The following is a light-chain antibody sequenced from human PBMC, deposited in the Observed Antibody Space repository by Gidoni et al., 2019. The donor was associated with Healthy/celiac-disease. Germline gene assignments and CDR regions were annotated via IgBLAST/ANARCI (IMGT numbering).Light chain of an antibody. CDR1: SSDVGGYNY. CDR3: SAYTSSSTLDVV. J-gene: IGLJ2*01. CDR2: KVS. Sequence: QSALTQPASVSGSPGQSITISCTGPSSDVGGYNYVSWYQQHPGKAPKLMIYKVSNRPSGVSNRVSGSKSGNTASLTISGLQAEDEADYYCSAYTSSSTLDVVFGGGTKLTVL. V-gene: IGLV2-14*01.